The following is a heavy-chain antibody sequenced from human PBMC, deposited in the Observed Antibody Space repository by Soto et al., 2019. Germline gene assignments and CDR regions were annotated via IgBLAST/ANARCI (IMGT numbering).Heavy chain of an antibody. Sequence: GGSLRLSCAASGFTFSSYAMHWVRQAPGKGLEWVAVISYDGSNKYYADSVKGRFTISRDNSKNTLYLQMNSLRAEDTAVYYCARSPNYGDYVWAFDYWGQGTLVTVSS. D-gene: IGHD4-17*01. CDR1: GFTFSSYA. V-gene: IGHV3-30-3*01. CDR2: ISYDGSNK. CDR3: ARSPNYGDYVWAFDY. J-gene: IGHJ4*02.